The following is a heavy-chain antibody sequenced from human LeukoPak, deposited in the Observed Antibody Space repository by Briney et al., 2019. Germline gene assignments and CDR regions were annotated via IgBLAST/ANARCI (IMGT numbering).Heavy chain of an antibody. D-gene: IGHD2-2*03. V-gene: IGHV3-30*02. CDR1: GFTFSSYG. CDR2: IRYDGSNK. Sequence: PGGSLRLSCAASGFTFSSYGMHWVRQAPGKGLEWVAFIRYDGSNKYYADSVKGRFTISRDNSKNTLYLQMNSLRAEDTAVYYCANDGYCSSTSCAHNWFDPWGQGTLVTVSS. J-gene: IGHJ5*02. CDR3: ANDGYCSSTSCAHNWFDP.